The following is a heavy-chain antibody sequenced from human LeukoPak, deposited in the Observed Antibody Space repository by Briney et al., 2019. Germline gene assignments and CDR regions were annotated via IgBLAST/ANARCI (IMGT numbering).Heavy chain of an antibody. Sequence: GGSLRLSCAASGFTFSSYAMHWVRQAPGKGLGWVAVISYDGSNKYYADSVKGRFTISRDKSKNTLYLQMNSLRAEDTAVYYCARDRQLWLPDYYYYYGMDVWGKGTTVTVSS. J-gene: IGHJ6*04. V-gene: IGHV3-30*04. CDR2: ISYDGSNK. CDR3: ARDRQLWLPDYYYYYGMDV. D-gene: IGHD5-18*01. CDR1: GFTFSSYA.